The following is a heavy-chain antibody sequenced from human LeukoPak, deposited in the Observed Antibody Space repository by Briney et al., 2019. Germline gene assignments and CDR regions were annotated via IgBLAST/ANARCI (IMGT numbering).Heavy chain of an antibody. J-gene: IGHJ5*02. V-gene: IGHV4-28*05. CDR3: ARVITGTTNWFDP. D-gene: IGHD1-20*01. CDR1: GYSISSSNW. CDR2: IYYSGSI. Sequence: PSETLSLTCAVSGYSISSSNWWGWIRQPPGQGLEWIGYIYYSGSIYYNPSLKSRVTMSVDTSKNQFSLKLSSVTAVDTAVYYCARVITGTTNWFDPWGQGTLVTVSS.